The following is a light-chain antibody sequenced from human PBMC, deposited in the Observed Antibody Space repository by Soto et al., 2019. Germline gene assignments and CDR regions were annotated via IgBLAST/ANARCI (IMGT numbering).Light chain of an antibody. CDR1: SSDVGSYNL. CDR3: CSYAGSSTSVV. J-gene: IGLJ2*01. CDR2: EGS. Sequence: QSALTQPASVSGSPGQSITISCTGTSSDVGSYNLVSWYQQHPGKAPKLMIYEGSKRPSGVSNRFSGSKSGNTASLTISGLLAEEEADYYCCSYAGSSTSVVFGGGTKVTVL. V-gene: IGLV2-23*01.